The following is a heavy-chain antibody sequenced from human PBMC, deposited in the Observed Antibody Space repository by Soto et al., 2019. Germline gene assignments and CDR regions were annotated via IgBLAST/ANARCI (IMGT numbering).Heavy chain of an antibody. CDR1: GGTFSSYA. V-gene: IGHV1-69*13. CDR3: ARGPPYTYYYDSSGYYYYFDY. CDR2: IIPIFGTA. J-gene: IGHJ4*02. D-gene: IGHD3-22*01. Sequence: SVKVSCKASGGTFSSYAISWVRQAPGQGLEWTGGIIPIFGTANYAQKFQGRVTITADESTSTAYMELSSLRSEDTAVYYCARGPPYTYYYDSSGYYYYFDYWGQGTLVTVSS.